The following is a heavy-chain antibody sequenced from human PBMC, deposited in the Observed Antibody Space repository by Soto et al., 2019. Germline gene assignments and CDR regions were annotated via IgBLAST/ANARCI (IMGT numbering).Heavy chain of an antibody. J-gene: IGHJ6*02. V-gene: IGHV3-30-3*01. CDR1: GFTFSSYA. CDR3: ARALGGSWSIYYYYGMDV. D-gene: IGHD6-13*01. CDR2: ISYDGSNK. Sequence: QVQLVESGGGVVQPGRSLRLSCAASGFTFSSYAMHWVRQAPGKGLEWVAVISYDGSNKYYADSVKGRFTISRDNSKNTLYLQMNSLRAEDTAVYYCARALGGSWSIYYYYGMDVWGQGTTVTVSS.